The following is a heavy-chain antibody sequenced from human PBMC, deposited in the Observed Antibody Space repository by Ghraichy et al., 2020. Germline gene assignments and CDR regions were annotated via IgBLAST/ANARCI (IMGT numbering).Heavy chain of an antibody. V-gene: IGHV3-23*01. D-gene: IGHD3-3*01. J-gene: IGHJ6*02. CDR2: ISGSGGST. CDR1: GFTFSSYA. Sequence: GGSLRLSCAASGFTFSSYAMSWVRLAPGKGLEWVSAISGSGGSTYYADSVKGRFTISRDNSKNTLYLQMNSLRAEDTAAYYCAKDMNDFWSGYYKDYYYYGMDVWGQGTTVTVSS. CDR3: AKDMNDFWSGYYKDYYYYGMDV.